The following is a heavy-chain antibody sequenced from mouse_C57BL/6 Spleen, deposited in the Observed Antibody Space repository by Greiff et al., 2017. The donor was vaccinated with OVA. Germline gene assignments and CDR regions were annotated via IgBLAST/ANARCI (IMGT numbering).Heavy chain of an antibody. V-gene: IGHV1-50*01. CDR3: ARFAGFAY. J-gene: IGHJ3*01. CDR1: GYTFTSYW. Sequence: VQLQQPGAELVKPGASVKLSCKASGYTFTSYWMQWVKQRPGQGLEWIGEIDPSDSYTNYNQKFKGKATLTVDTSSSTAYMQLSSLTSEDSAVYYCARFAGFAYWGQGPLVTVSA. CDR2: IDPSDSYT.